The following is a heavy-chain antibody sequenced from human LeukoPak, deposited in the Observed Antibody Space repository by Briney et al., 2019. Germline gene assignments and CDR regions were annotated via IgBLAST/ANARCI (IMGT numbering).Heavy chain of an antibody. CDR3: ARGQEVVAENYFDY. Sequence: PSETLSLTCAVYDGSFSGYYWSWIRQPAGKGLEWIGRIYPSGTTNYNPSLKSRVTISIDTSKNHFSLKLSPVTAADTAVYYCARGQEVVAENYFDYWGQGTLVTVSS. D-gene: IGHD5-12*01. CDR2: IYPSGTT. J-gene: IGHJ4*02. V-gene: IGHV4-59*10. CDR1: DGSFSGYY.